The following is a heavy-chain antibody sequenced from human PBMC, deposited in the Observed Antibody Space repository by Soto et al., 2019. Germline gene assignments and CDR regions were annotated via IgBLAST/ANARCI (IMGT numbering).Heavy chain of an antibody. CDR1: GYSVSSGYY. CDR2: ISHSGTS. D-gene: IGHD2-15*01. V-gene: IGHV4-38-2*02. CDR3: ARAPGGLSVWGHSSDP. J-gene: IGHJ5*02. Sequence: SETLSLTCTVSGYSVSSGYYWSWIRQTPGKGLEWIGSISHSGTSFYNPSLRSRVTISMDTSNNHVSLKLNSLTATDTAVYYCARAPGGLSVWGHSSDPWVQGTLVT.